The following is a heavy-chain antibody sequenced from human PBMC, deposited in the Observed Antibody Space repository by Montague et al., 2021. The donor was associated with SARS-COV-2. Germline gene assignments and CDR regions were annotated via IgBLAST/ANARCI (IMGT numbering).Heavy chain of an antibody. CDR1: GYSINSNYY. Sequence: SETLSLTCTVSGYSINSNYYWGWIRQPPGKGLEWIGCSYHSGTTXYHPSLKSRVTISLDTSNNHFSLQVTSVTAADTAVYYCARAPYYGPGKPYQFDYWGRGTLVTVSS. J-gene: IGHJ4*02. CDR2: SYHSGTT. V-gene: IGHV4-38-2*02. CDR3: ARAPYYGPGKPYQFDY. D-gene: IGHD3-10*01.